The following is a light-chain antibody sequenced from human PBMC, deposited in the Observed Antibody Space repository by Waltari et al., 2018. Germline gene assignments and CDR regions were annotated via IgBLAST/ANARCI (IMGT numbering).Light chain of an antibody. CDR1: QRLSSY. V-gene: IGKV1-5*03. J-gene: IGKJ3*01. Sequence: DIQMTQSPSTLSASVGDRVTIICRASQRLSSYLAWYQQKPGKAPKLLIYKTSSLETGVPSRFSGTGSGTEFTLTISSLQPDDIATYYCQQYNSYPFTFGPGTKVDIK. CDR3: QQYNSYPFT. CDR2: KTS.